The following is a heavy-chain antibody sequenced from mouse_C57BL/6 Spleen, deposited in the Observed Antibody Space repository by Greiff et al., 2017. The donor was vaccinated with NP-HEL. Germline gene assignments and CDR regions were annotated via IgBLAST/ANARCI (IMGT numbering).Heavy chain of an antibody. D-gene: IGHD2-2*01. Sequence: VQLQQSGPELVKPGASVKISCKASGYTFTDYYMNWVKQSHGKSLEWIGDINPNNGGTSYNQKFKGKATLTVDKSSSTAYMELRSLTSEDSAVYYCARRGYDEYAMDYWGQGTSVTVSS. J-gene: IGHJ4*01. CDR1: GYTFTDYY. CDR2: INPNNGGT. CDR3: ARRGYDEYAMDY. V-gene: IGHV1-26*01.